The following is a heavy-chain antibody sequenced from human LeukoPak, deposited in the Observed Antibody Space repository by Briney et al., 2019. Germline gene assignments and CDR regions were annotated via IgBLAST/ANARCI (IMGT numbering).Heavy chain of an antibody. J-gene: IGHJ6*02. CDR1: GFTVSNSY. CDR2: IYSGGRT. V-gene: IGHV3-66*01. Sequence: TGGSLRLSCAASGFTVSNSYMSWVRQAPGKGLEWVSVIYSGGRTYYADSVKGRFTISRDNSKNTLYVQMNSLRAEDTAVYYCARDWQLQSYGMDVWGQGTTVTVSS. CDR3: ARDWQLQSYGMDV. D-gene: IGHD2-15*01.